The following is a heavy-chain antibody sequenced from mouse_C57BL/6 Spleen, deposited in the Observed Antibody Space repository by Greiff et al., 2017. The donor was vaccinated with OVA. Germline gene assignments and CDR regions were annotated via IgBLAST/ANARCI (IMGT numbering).Heavy chain of an antibody. CDR3: AKNRGLGEGAMDD. V-gene: IGHV2-5*01. D-gene: IGHD3-3*01. CDR2: IWRGGST. Sequence: VQLQQSGPGLVQPSQSLSITCTVSGFSLTSYGVHWVRQSPGKGLEWLGVIWRGGSTDYNAAFMSRLSITKDNSKSQVFFKMNSLQADDTAIYYCAKNRGLGEGAMDDWGQGTSVTVSS. J-gene: IGHJ4*01. CDR1: GFSLTSYG.